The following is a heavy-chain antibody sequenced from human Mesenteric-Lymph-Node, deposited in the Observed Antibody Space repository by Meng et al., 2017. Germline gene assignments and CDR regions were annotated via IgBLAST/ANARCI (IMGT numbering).Heavy chain of an antibody. V-gene: IGHV3-7*01. D-gene: IGHD3-10*01. CDR2: INQDGSEK. Sequence: GESLKISCAASRFTFSSYWMSWVRQAPGKGLEWVANINQDGSEKYYVDSVKGRFTISRDNAKNSLFLQMNNLRAEDTAVYYCARVEFYGSGSYHPWGQGTLVTVSS. J-gene: IGHJ5*02. CDR3: ARVEFYGSGSYHP. CDR1: RFTFSSYW.